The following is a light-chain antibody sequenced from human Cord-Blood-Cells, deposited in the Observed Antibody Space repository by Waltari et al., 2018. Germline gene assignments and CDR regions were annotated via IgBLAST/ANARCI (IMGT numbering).Light chain of an antibody. CDR2: AAS. V-gene: IGKV1-39*01. J-gene: IGKJ3*01. Sequence: DIQMTQSPSSLSASVGDRVTIPCRASQSISSYLNWYQQKPGKAPKLLTYAASSLQSGLPSRFSGSGSGTDFTLTISSLQPEDFATYYCQQSYSTPFTFGPGTKVDIK. CDR3: QQSYSTPFT. CDR1: QSISSY.